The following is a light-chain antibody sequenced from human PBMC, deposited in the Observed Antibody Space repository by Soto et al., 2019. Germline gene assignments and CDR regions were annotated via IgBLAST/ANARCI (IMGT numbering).Light chain of an antibody. CDR3: LQDYNYPRT. J-gene: IGKJ1*01. Sequence: AIQMTQSPSSLSASVGDRVTITCRASQGIRNDLGWYQQKPGKAPKLLVYAASSLQSGVPSRFSGSGSGTDFILTISSLQPEDFATYYCLQDYNYPRTFGQGTKVDIK. CDR2: AAS. CDR1: QGIRND. V-gene: IGKV1-6*01.